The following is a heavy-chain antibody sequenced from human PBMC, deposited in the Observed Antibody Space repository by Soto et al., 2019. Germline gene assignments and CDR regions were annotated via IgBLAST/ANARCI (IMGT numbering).Heavy chain of an antibody. V-gene: IGHV1-18*04. CDR3: ARDVDIGRCPTGDWFDS. D-gene: IGHD4-17*01. J-gene: IGHJ5*01. Sequence: QVQLVQSGAEVKKPGASXKVSCKASGYSFSXYGXXXXXXAXXXXXXXXXWISANNGNARYAQKFQGRVTMTTDTSTSTAYMEMRSLSSDDTAVYYCARDVDIGRCPTGDWFDSWGQGTLVTVSS. CDR2: ISANNGNA. CDR1: GYSFSXYG.